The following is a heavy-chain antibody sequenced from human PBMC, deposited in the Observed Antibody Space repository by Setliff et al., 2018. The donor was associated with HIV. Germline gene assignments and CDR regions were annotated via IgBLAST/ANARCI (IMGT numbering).Heavy chain of an antibody. D-gene: IGHD3-10*01. J-gene: IGHJ1*01. V-gene: IGHV4-34*01. CDR1: GVSFSGDY. CDR3: ARGDMPRVVRGVIFRPTYFQH. Sequence: SETLSLTCAVSGVSFSGDYWSWVRRPPGKGLEWIAEVHPSGSINYNSSLKSRVAISVDTSKNQFSLKLNSVTAADTAVYYCARGDMPRVVRGVIFRPTYFQHWGQGTLVTVSS. CDR2: VHPSGSI.